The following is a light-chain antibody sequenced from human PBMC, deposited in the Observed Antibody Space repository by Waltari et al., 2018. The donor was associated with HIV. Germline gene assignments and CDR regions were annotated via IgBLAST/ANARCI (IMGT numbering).Light chain of an antibody. CDR2: WAS. J-gene: IGKJ3*01. CDR1: QSVLYSSNNKNY. Sequence: DIVMTQPPDSLAVSLGERATINCKSSQSVLYSSNNKNYSAWYQQKPGQPPKRLIYWASNRESGVPDRFSGSGYGTEFTLTISSLQAEDVAVYYCQQYCSTPPGFTFGPGTKVDIK. CDR3: QQYCSTPPGFT. V-gene: IGKV4-1*01.